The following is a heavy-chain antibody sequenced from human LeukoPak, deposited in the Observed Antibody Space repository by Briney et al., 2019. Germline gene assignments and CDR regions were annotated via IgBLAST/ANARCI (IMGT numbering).Heavy chain of an antibody. CDR3: ARHDGSSFIYYVDH. D-gene: IGHD1-26*01. V-gene: IGHV3-23*01. J-gene: IGHJ4*02. CDR2: ISNSGYNT. CDR1: GFSVSSRA. Sequence: GGSLRLSCAASGFSVSSRAMSWVRQAPGKGLEWGSTISNSGYNTWYTDSVKGRFTISRDNSQNTLYLQMSSLRAEDTALYYCARHDGSSFIYYVDHWGQGALVTVSS.